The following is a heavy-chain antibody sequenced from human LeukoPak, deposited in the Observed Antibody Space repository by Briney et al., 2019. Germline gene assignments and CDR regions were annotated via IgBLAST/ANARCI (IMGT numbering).Heavy chain of an antibody. D-gene: IGHD6-19*01. Sequence: GGSLRLSCAASGFTFSDYYMSWIRQAPGKGLEWVSYISSSSSSIFHADSAKGRFTVSRDNAKNSLFLQMNSLRAEDTAVYYCAKSPTVAGPSPFDYWGQGTLVTVSS. V-gene: IGHV3-11*04. J-gene: IGHJ4*02. CDR2: ISSSSSSI. CDR3: AKSPTVAGPSPFDY. CDR1: GFTFSDYY.